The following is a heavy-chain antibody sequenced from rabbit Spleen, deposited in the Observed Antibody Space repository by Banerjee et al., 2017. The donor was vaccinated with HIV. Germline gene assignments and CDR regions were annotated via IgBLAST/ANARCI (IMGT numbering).Heavy chain of an antibody. J-gene: IGHJ4*01. CDR3: VRNSGWGLTYFKL. CDR1: GFDFSNNA. V-gene: IGHV1S47*01. CDR2: IDPIFGVS. Sequence: QEQLVESGGGLVQPGASLTLSCKASGFDFSNNAMCWVRQAPGKGLEWIGYIDPIFGVSYYATWVNGRFTISSHNAQNTLYLQLHSLTIADTATYFCVRNSGWGLTYFKLWGPGTLVTVS. D-gene: IGHD4-1*01.